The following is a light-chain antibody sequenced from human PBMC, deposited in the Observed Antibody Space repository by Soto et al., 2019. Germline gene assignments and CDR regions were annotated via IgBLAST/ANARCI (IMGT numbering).Light chain of an antibody. CDR1: QIISTDH. V-gene: IGKV3-20*01. J-gene: IGKJ4*01. CDR3: EYYGSSIT. CDR2: GTS. Sequence: ELVLTQAPATLSLSPVERANLSCRASQIISTDHLAWYQQKPGQPPRLLIYGTSSRATGGIADRFSGSGSGTDFTLTISRLEPEDFAVYYCEYYGSSITFAGGTKVDNK.